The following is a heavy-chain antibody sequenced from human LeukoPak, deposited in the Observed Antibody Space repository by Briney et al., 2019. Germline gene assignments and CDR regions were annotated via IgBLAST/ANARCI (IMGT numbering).Heavy chain of an antibody. CDR3: ARDTAPPEYYFDY. D-gene: IGHD5-18*01. Sequence: GGSLRLSCAASGFTFSSYSMNWVRQAPGKGLEWVSSISSSSSYIYYADSVKGRFTISRDDAKNSLYLQMNSLRAEDTAVYYCARDTAPPEYYFDYWGQGTLDTVSS. CDR1: GFTFSSYS. CDR2: ISSSSSYI. V-gene: IGHV3-21*01. J-gene: IGHJ4*02.